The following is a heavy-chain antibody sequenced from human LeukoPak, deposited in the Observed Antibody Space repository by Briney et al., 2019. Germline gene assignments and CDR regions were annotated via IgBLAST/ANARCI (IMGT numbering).Heavy chain of an antibody. D-gene: IGHD2-15*01. CDR2: IYYTGST. J-gene: IGHJ4*02. CDR3: ARDRCSSTACYFDY. CDR1: GGSISYCY. V-gene: IGHV4-59*01. Sequence: SETLSLTCTVSGGSISYCYWSWIRQPPGKGLEWIGYIYYTGSTNYNPSLKSRVTISVDTSKNQFSLNLTSVTAADTAVYYCARDRCSSTACYFDYWGQGTLVTVSS.